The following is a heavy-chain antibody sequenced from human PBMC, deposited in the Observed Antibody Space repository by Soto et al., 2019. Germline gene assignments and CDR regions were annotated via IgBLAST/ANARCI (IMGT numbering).Heavy chain of an antibody. CDR3: ARDKTRLGDLAKFIY. J-gene: IGHJ4*02. V-gene: IGHV3-30-3*01. CDR2: ISHDGSTK. Sequence: PGGSLRLSCAASGFSFTTYAMHWVRQAPGKGLEWVALISHDGSTKYYADSVKGRFTISRDNSKNTLYLQMNSLRAEDTALYYCARDKTRLGDLAKFIYWGQGALVTVSS. D-gene: IGHD3-16*01. CDR1: GFSFTTYA.